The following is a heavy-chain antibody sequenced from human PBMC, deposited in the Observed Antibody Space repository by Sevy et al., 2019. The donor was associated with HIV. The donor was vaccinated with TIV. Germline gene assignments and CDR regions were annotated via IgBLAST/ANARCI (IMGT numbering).Heavy chain of an antibody. D-gene: IGHD3-10*01. CDR1: GGTFSSYA. J-gene: IGHJ6*02. CDR3: AATLYGSGSYDYYYGMDV. CDR2: IIPIFGTA. V-gene: IGHV1-69*13. Sequence: ASVKVSCKASGGTFSSYAISWVRQAPGQGLEWTGGIIPIFGTANYAQKFQGRVTITADESTSTAYMELSSLRSEDTAVYYCAATLYGSGSYDYYYGMDVWGQGTTVTVSS.